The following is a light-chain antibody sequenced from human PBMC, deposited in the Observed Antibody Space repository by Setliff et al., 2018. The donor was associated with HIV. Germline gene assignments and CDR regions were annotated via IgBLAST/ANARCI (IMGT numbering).Light chain of an antibody. J-gene: IGLJ2*01. CDR1: LTDIGNYES. V-gene: IGLV2-23*02. CDR2: DVS. Sequence: QSVLTQPASVSGSPGQSINISCSGSLTDIGNYESISWYQQHPGEVPKRLIYDVSKRPSGISSRFSGSKSGNTASLTISGLQAEDEADYYCCSYVNGDTWIFGGGTKVTVL. CDR3: CSYVNGDTWI.